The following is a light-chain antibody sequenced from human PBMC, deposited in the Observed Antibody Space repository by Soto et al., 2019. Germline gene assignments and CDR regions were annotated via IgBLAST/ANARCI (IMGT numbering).Light chain of an antibody. J-gene: IGLJ2*01. Sequence: QSVLTQSPSASASLGASVKLTCTLSSGHSNYAIAWHQQQSEKRPRYLMKLNSDGSHSKGDGIPDRFSGSSSGAERYLTISSLQSEDEADYYCQTLGSGIVVFGGGTKRTVL. CDR3: QTLGSGIVV. CDR1: SGHSNYA. V-gene: IGLV4-69*01. CDR2: LNSDGSH.